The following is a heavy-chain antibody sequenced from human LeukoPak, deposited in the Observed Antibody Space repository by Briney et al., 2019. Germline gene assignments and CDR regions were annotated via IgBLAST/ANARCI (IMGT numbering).Heavy chain of an antibody. CDR3: ARKFALVVAATKTPYYYYYMDV. D-gene: IGHD2-15*01. CDR1: GFTFSSCS. V-gene: IGHV3-21*01. Sequence: GGSLRLSCAASGFTFSSCSMNWVRQGPGKGLEWVSSIGSAGNYIYYADSVKGRFTISRDNAKNSLYLQMNSLRAEDTAVYYCARKFALVVAATKTPYYYYYMDVWGKGTTVTVSS. J-gene: IGHJ6*03. CDR2: IGSAGNYI.